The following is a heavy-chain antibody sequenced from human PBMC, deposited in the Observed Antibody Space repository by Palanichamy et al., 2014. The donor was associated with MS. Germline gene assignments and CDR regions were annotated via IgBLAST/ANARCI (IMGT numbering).Heavy chain of an antibody. Sequence: EVQLVESGGGLVQPGGSLRLSCAASGFTFSSYWMHWVRQAPGKGLVWVSRVSIDGTITSYADSVKGRLTISRDNAKNTLYLQMNSLRAEDTAVYYCARDGNSGSYKDSFDIWGQGTMVTVSP. CDR3: ARDGNSGSYKDSFDI. CDR1: GFTFSSYW. D-gene: IGHD1-26*01. V-gene: IGHV3-74*01. CDR2: VSIDGTIT. J-gene: IGHJ3*02.